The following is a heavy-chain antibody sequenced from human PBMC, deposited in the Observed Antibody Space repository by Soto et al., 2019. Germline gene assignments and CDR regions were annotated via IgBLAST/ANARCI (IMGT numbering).Heavy chain of an antibody. V-gene: IGHV3-23*01. CDR3: ATIEVAGTGYYFDY. CDR1: GFTFSSYA. D-gene: IGHD6-19*01. Sequence: GGSLRLSCAASGFTFSSYAMSWVRQAPGKGLEWVSAISGSGGSTYYADSVKGRFTVSRDNSKNTLYLQMNSLRAEDTAVYYSATIEVAGTGYYFDYWGQGTLVTVSS. J-gene: IGHJ4*02. CDR2: ISGSGGST.